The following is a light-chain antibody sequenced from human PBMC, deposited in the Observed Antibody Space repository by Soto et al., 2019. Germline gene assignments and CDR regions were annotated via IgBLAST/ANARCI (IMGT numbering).Light chain of an antibody. J-gene: IGKJ4*01. CDR2: GAI. CDR1: QSISVY. Sequence: DIQMTQSPSSLPASVGDRVTITCRASQSISVYLNWYQQRPGKAPKLLISGAISLQSGVSSRFSGSGSGTDFTLTISSLQPEDFATYYCQQSYSTLLTFGGGTKVDI. CDR3: QQSYSTLLT. V-gene: IGKV1-39*01.